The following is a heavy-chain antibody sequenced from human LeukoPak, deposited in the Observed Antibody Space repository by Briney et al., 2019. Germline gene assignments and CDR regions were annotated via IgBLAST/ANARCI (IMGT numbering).Heavy chain of an antibody. CDR1: GYTFTGYY. CDR2: INPNSGGT. Sequence: ASVKVPCKASGYTFTGYYMHWVRQAPGQGLEWMGWINPNSGGTNYAQKFQGRVTMTRDTSISTAYMELSRLRSDDTAVYYCARVFIAAAGIGSYFDYWGQGTLVTVSS. V-gene: IGHV1-2*02. CDR3: ARVFIAAAGIGSYFDY. D-gene: IGHD6-13*01. J-gene: IGHJ4*02.